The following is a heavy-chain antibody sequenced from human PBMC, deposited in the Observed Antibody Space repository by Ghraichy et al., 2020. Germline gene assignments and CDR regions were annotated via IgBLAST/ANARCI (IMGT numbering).Heavy chain of an antibody. J-gene: IGHJ6*02. V-gene: IGHV3-23*01. CDR3: AKARSGEDTVAGLYYYYYGIDV. D-gene: IGHD6-19*01. CDR2: ISGSGGST. Sequence: GGSLRLSCAASGFTFSSYAMSWVRQAPGKGLEWVSAISGSGGSTYYADSVKGRFTISRDNSKNTLYLQMNSLRAEDTAVYYCAKARSGEDTVAGLYYYYYGIDVWGQGTTVTVSS. CDR1: GFTFSSYA.